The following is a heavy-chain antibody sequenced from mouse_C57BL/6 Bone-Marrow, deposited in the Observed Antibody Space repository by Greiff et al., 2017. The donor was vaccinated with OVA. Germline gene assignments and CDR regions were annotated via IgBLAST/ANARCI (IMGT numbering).Heavy chain of an antibody. CDR2: IYPGGGYT. D-gene: IGHD1-1*01. J-gene: IGHJ4*01. V-gene: IGHV1-63*01. CDR3: ARFYYYGSSYYAMDY. CDR1: GYTFTNYW. Sequence: VQLQQSGAELVRPGTSVKMSCKASGYTFTNYWIGWAKQRPGHGLEWIGDIYPGGGYTNYNEKFKGKATLTADKSSSTAYMQFSSLTSEDSAIYYCARFYYYGSSYYAMDYWGQGTSVTVSS.